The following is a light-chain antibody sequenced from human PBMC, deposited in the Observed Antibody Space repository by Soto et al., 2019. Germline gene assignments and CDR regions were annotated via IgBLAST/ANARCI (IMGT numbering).Light chain of an antibody. J-gene: IGLJ1*01. CDR2: DVS. Sequence: QSVLTQPASVSGSPGQSITISCTGISSDVGGYNYVSWYQHHPGKAPKLMIFDVSNRPSGVSNRFSGSKSGNTASLTISGLQPEDGADYYCSSYTTSNTRQIVFGTGTKVTVL. CDR3: SSYTTSNTRQIV. CDR1: SSDVGGYNY. V-gene: IGLV2-14*03.